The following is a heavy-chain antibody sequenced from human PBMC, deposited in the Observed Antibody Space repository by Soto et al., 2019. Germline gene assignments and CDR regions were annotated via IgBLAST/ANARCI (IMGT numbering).Heavy chain of an antibody. V-gene: IGHV3-9*01. CDR1: GFTFDDYV. Sequence: SLRLSCAASGFTFDDYVMHWVRQAPGKGLEWVSGISWNSGSIGYADSVKGRFTISRDNAKNSLYLQMNSLRAEDTALYYCAKDSKRGYSYGYNYFDYWGQGTLVTVSS. CDR2: ISWNSGSI. D-gene: IGHD5-18*01. J-gene: IGHJ4*02. CDR3: AKDSKRGYSYGYNYFDY.